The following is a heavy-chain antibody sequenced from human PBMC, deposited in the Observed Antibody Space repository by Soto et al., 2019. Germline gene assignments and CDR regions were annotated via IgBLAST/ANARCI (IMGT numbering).Heavy chain of an antibody. CDR1: ENTLTELT. Sequence: GASVKVSCKVPENTLTELTIDWLRQAPGKGLEWMGRSAPEEGEPIYSQKFQGRVSMTEDPSTDTAYMELTSLRSEDTAVYFCATDRKIVGTIGAFDHWGQGTPVTVSS. CDR2: SAPEEGEP. CDR3: ATDRKIVGTIGAFDH. V-gene: IGHV1-24*01. J-gene: IGHJ4*02. D-gene: IGHD1-26*01.